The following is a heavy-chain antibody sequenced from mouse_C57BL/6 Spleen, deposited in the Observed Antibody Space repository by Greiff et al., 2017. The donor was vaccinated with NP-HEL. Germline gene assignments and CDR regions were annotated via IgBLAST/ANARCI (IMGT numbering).Heavy chain of an antibody. CDR1: GYAFSSSW. CDR2: IYPGDGDT. Sequence: VKLMESGPELVKPGASVKISCKASGYAFSSSWMNWVKQRPGKGLEWIGRIYPGDGDTNYNGKFKGKATLTADKSSSTAYMQLSSLTSEDSAVYFCAREGTQLDYWGQGTTLTVSS. J-gene: IGHJ2*01. V-gene: IGHV1-82*01. CDR3: AREGTQLDY. D-gene: IGHD3-3*01.